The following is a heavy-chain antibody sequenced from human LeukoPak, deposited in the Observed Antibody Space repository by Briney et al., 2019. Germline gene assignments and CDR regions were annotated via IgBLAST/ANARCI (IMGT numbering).Heavy chain of an antibody. CDR3: ARDPPGSMVRGVITGSKGDY. J-gene: IGHJ4*02. Sequence: ASVKVSCKASGYTFTSYAMNWVRQAPGQGLEWMGWINTNTGNPTYAQGFTGRFVFSLDTSVSTAYLQISSLKAEDTAVYYCARDPPGSMVRGVITGSKGDYWGQGTPVTVSS. V-gene: IGHV7-4-1*02. CDR2: INTNTGNP. CDR1: GYTFTSYA. D-gene: IGHD3-10*01.